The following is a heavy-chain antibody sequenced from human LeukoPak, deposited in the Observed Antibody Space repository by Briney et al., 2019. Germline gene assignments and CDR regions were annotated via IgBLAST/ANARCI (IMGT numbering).Heavy chain of an antibody. D-gene: IGHD6-19*01. CDR2: INPNSGGT. J-gene: IGHJ4*02. CDR3: AREGSGGWNKPGMYYFDY. V-gene: IGHV1-2*02. CDR1: GYTFTGYY. Sequence: ASVKVSCKASGYTFTGYYTHWVRQAPGQGLEWMGWINPNSGGTNYAQKFQGRVTMTRDTSISTAYMELSRLRSDDTAVYYCAREGSGGWNKPGMYYFDYGGKEPRVTVPS.